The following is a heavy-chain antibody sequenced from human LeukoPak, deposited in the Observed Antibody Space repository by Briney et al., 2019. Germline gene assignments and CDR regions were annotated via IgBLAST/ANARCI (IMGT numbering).Heavy chain of an antibody. CDR3: AKDMGAQDAFDI. V-gene: IGHV1-2*06. D-gene: IGHD1-26*01. Sequence: ASVKVSCKASGYTFTGYYIHWVRQAPGQGLEWMGRMNPDSGGTNYAQKYQGRVTLTRDTSTGTAYMEVTRLRSDDTAVYYCAKDMGAQDAFDIWGQGTMVTVSS. J-gene: IGHJ3*02. CDR1: GYTFTGYY. CDR2: MNPDSGGT.